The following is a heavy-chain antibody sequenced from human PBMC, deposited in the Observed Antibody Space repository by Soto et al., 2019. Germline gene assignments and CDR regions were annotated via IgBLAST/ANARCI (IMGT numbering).Heavy chain of an antibody. V-gene: IGHV3-23*01. Sequence: EVQLLESGGGLVQPGGSLRLSCAASGFTFSSYAMSWVRQAPGKGLEWVSAISGSGGSTYYADSVKRRFTISRDNSKNTLYLQMNSLRAEDTAVYYCAGYSSSSTGAFDIWGQGTMVTVSS. D-gene: IGHD6-13*01. J-gene: IGHJ3*02. CDR3: AGYSSSSTGAFDI. CDR1: GFTFSSYA. CDR2: ISGSGGST.